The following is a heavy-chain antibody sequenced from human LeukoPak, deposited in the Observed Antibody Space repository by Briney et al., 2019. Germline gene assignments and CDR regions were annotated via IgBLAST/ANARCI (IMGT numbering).Heavy chain of an antibody. D-gene: IGHD3-10*01. CDR2: ISGSGGNT. V-gene: IGHV3-23*01. CDR1: GFSFSSHA. J-gene: IGHJ6*02. Sequence: GGSLRLSCAASGFSFSSHAMTWVRQAPGKGLEWVSVISGSGGNTYYADSVKGRFTISRDNSNNTLFLQLNSLRAEDTAVYYCAKDYSNPYTMDVWGQGTTVTVSS. CDR3: AKDYSNPYTMDV.